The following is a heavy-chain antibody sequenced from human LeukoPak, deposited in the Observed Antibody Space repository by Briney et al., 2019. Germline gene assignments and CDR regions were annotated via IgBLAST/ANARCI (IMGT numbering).Heavy chain of an antibody. CDR3: ARDGGATLVRGVITFDY. V-gene: IGHV3-66*01. CDR1: GFTVSSSY. CDR2: IYSEGTT. D-gene: IGHD3-10*01. Sequence: GGSLRLSCTGSGFTVSSSYMSWVRRAPGKGLEWVSLIYSEGTTYYADSVKGRFTISRDTSKNTLYLQMNSLRAEDTAVYYCARDGGATLVRGVITFDYWGQGTLVTVSS. J-gene: IGHJ4*02.